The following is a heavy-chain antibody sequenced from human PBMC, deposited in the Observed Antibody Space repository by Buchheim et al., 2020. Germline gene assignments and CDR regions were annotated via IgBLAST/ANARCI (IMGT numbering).Heavy chain of an antibody. D-gene: IGHD3-3*01. V-gene: IGHV1-46*01. CDR1: GYTFTSYY. CDR2: INPSGGST. J-gene: IGHJ5*02. CDR3: ARGGILTYYDFWGGPPDWFDP. Sequence: QVQLVQSGAEVKKPGASVKVSCKASGYTFTSYYMHWVRQAPGQGLEWMGIINPSGGSTSYAQKFQGRVTMTRDTSTSTVYMELSSLRSEDTAVYYCARGGILTYYDFWGGPPDWFDPWGQGTL.